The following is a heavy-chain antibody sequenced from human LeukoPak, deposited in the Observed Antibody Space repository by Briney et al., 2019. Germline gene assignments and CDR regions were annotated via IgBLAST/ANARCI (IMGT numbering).Heavy chain of an antibody. CDR3: ARRGVFDY. J-gene: IGHJ4*02. CDR2: INHSGST. Sequence: PSETLSLTCTVYGGSFSGYYWSWIRQPPGKGLEWIGEINHSGSTNYNPSLKSRVTISVDTSKNQFSLKLSSVTAADTAVYYCARRGVFDYWGQGTLVTVSS. V-gene: IGHV4-34*01. CDR1: GGSFSGYY. D-gene: IGHD2-8*01.